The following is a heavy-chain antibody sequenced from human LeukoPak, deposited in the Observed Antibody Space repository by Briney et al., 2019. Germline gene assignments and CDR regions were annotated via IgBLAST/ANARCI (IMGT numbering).Heavy chain of an antibody. V-gene: IGHV3-23*01. CDR2: IYGSGGAS. J-gene: IGHJ4*02. CDR3: AKDLRKDGIWDIDY. D-gene: IGHD1-14*01. Sequence: PGGSLRLSRAASGFTFSSYTMNWVRQAPGKGLEWVSGIYGSGGASFYADSVKGRFTISRDNSQNTVFLQMDSLRDEDTALYYCAKDLRKDGIWDIDYWGQGTLVTVSS. CDR1: GFTFSSYT.